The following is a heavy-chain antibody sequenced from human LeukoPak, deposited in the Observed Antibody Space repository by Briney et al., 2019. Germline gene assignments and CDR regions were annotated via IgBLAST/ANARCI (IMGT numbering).Heavy chain of an antibody. CDR1: GGSFSGYY. CDR3: ANTRGVVIV. D-gene: IGHD3-3*01. Sequence: PSETLSLTCAVYGGSFSGYYWSWIRQPPGKGLEWIGEINHSGSTNYNPSLKSRVTISVDTSKNQFSLKRSSVTAADTAVYYCANTRGVVIVWSQGTLVTVSS. CDR2: INHSGST. J-gene: IGHJ4*02. V-gene: IGHV4-34*01.